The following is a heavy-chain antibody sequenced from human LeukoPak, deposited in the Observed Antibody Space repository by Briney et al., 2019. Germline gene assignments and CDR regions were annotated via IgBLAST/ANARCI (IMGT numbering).Heavy chain of an antibody. Sequence: PSETLSLTCTVSGGSISSGGYYWSWIRQHPGKGLEWIGYIYYSGSTYYNPSLKSRVTISVDTSKNQFSLKLSSVTAADTAVYYCARDLPSPYYYDSSGDDAFDIWGQGTMVTVSS. V-gene: IGHV4-31*03. D-gene: IGHD3-22*01. CDR1: GGSISSGGYY. CDR2: IYYSGST. CDR3: ARDLPSPYYYDSSGDDAFDI. J-gene: IGHJ3*02.